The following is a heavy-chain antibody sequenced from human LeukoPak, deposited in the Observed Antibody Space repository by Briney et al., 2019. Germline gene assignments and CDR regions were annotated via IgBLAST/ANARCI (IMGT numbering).Heavy chain of an antibody. CDR3: ASQNYDILTGKRNTAFDI. D-gene: IGHD3-9*01. J-gene: IGHJ3*02. CDR1: VGSISIYY. CDR2: IYTSGST. V-gene: IGHV4-4*07. Sequence: RAAETLSLTCTVSVGSISIYYGSWIRQPAGKGLEWIGRIYTSGSTNYNPSLKSRVTMSVDTSKNQFSLKLSSVTAADTAVYYCASQNYDILTGKRNTAFDIWGQGTMVTVSS.